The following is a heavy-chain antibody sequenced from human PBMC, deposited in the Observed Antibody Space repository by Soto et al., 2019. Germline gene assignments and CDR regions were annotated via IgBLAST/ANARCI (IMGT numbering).Heavy chain of an antibody. V-gene: IGHV4-4*07. J-gene: IGHJ2*01. CDR1: GTSVRHFY. CDR3: VRDRADFSSTYYHYFSV. CDR2: RYSTGTT. Sequence: PSETLSLTCTVSGTSVRHFYWSWIRQSAGKGLEWIGRRYSTGTTNFNPSLKSRLTMSMDMSKNQVSLNLTSVTAADTAVYYCVRDRADFSSTYYHYFSVWGRGTLVTVSS. D-gene: IGHD6-13*01.